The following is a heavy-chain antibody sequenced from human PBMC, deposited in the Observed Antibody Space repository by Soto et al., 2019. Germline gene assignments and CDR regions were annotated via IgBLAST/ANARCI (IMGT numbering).Heavy chain of an antibody. V-gene: IGHV1-69*06. Sequence: QVQLVQSGAEVKKPGSSVKVSCKASGGTFSSYAISWVRQAPGQGLEWMGGIIPIFGTANYAQKFQGRVTITADKSTSTAYMERSSLRSEDTAVYYWARAFGRGVILAGYYGMDVWGQGTTVTVSS. CDR1: GGTFSSYA. J-gene: IGHJ6*02. CDR2: IIPIFGTA. CDR3: ARAFGRGVILAGYYGMDV. D-gene: IGHD3-16*02.